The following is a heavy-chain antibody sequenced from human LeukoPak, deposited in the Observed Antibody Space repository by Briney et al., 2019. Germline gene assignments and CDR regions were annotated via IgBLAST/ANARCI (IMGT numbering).Heavy chain of an antibody. Sequence: GGSLRLSCAASEFTFSSYAMHWVRQAPGKGLEYVSSISSNGGSTYCANSVKGRFTISRDNSKNTLYLQMGSLRAEDMAVYYCARENGIAAAGKGRAFDIWGQGTMVTVSS. D-gene: IGHD6-13*01. CDR2: ISSNGGST. CDR1: EFTFSSYA. V-gene: IGHV3-64*01. J-gene: IGHJ3*02. CDR3: ARENGIAAAGKGRAFDI.